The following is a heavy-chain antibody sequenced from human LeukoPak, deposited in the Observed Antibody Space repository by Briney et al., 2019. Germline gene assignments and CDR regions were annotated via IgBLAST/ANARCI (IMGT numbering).Heavy chain of an antibody. D-gene: IGHD3-22*01. CDR3: ARPHWDSSGYPPYYFDY. Sequence: PSETLSLTCTVSGGSISSSSYSWGWIRQPPGKGLEWIGSIYYSGSTYYNPSLKSRVTISVDTSKNQFSLKLSSVTAADTAVYYCARPHWDSSGYPPYYFDYWGQGTLVTVSS. CDR2: IYYSGST. J-gene: IGHJ4*02. V-gene: IGHV4-39*01. CDR1: GGSISSSSYS.